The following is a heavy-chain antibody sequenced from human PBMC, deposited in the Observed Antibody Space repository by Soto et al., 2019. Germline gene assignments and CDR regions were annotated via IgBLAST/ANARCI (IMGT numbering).Heavy chain of an antibody. CDR2: INPSGGST. J-gene: IGHJ4*02. V-gene: IGHV1-46*01. D-gene: IGHD6-19*01. CDR1: GYTFTSYY. CDR3: SLKTIPIDSSGRYYFDY. Sequence: QVQLVQSGAEVKKPGASVKVSCKASGYTFTSYYMHWVRQAPGQGLEWMGIINPSGGSTSYAQKFQGRVTMTRDASTSTVYLELSSLRSEDTAVYYCSLKTIPIDSSGRYYFDYWGQGTLVTVSS.